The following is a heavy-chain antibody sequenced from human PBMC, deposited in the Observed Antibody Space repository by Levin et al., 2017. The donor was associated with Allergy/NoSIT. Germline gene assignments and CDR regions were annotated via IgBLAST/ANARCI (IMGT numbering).Heavy chain of an antibody. CDR3: ARDQIWGGAGP. Sequence: GGSLRLSCAASGFTFSNYYMHWVRQIPGKGLVWVSRIKSDGTTTTYADSVKGRFTISRDNAKNMLYLQMNSLRVEDTAGYYCARDQIWGGAGPWGQGTLVTVSS. J-gene: IGHJ5*02. CDR1: GFTFSNYY. D-gene: IGHD3-16*01. CDR2: IKSDGTTT. V-gene: IGHV3-74*01.